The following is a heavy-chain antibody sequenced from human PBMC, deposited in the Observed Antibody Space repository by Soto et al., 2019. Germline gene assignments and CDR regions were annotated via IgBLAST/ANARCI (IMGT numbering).Heavy chain of an antibody. D-gene: IGHD3-10*01. CDR2: IKPDGSLT. V-gene: IGHV3-74*03. J-gene: IGHJ4*02. Sequence: EAQLVQSGGGLIQPGGSMRLSCAAYGFTFSTYWMHWVRQAPGKGLVWVSSIKPDGSLTPYADSVRRRFTISRDNSKNRVYLQMNSLRAEDTAVYYCARDEGGTMVRGYDKWGQGALVAVSS. CDR3: ARDEGGTMVRGYDK. CDR1: GFTFSTYW.